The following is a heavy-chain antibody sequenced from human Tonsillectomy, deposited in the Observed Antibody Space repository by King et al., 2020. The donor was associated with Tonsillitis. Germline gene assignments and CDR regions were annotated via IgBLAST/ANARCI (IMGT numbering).Heavy chain of an antibody. CDR3: ASRNRIQLWSYAY. Sequence: VQLVESGGGLVKPGGSLRLSCAASGFTFSSYSMNWVRQAPGKGLEWVSSISSSSSYIYYADSVKGRFTISRDNAKNSLYLQMNSLRAEDTAVYYCASRNRIQLWSYAYWGQGTLVTVSS. CDR1: GFTFSSYS. CDR2: ISSSSSYI. D-gene: IGHD5-18*01. J-gene: IGHJ4*02. V-gene: IGHV3-21*01.